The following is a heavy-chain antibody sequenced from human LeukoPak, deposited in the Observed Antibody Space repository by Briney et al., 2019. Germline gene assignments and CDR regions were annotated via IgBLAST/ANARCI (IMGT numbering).Heavy chain of an antibody. CDR2: IRGSGDIT. CDR1: VFTFSSYG. J-gene: IGHJ4*02. V-gene: IGHV3-23*01. Sequence: GGTLRLTCASSVFTFSSYGMFWVRQAPAKGLEWVSGIRGSGDITFYADSVKGRFTISRDNSKNTLYLQMNSLRAEDTAVYYCAKRYYDILTGRTSLDYWGQGTLVTVSS. CDR3: AKRYYDILTGRTSLDY. D-gene: IGHD3-9*01.